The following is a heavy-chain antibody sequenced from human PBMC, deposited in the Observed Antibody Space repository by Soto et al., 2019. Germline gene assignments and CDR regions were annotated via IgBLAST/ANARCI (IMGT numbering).Heavy chain of an antibody. V-gene: IGHV1-69*01. D-gene: IGHD2-2*01. Sequence: QVQLVQSGAEVKKPGSSVKVSCKASGGTFSSYAISWVRQAPGQGLEWMGGIIPISGTANYAQKFQGRVTITANECTSTVYMELSSMRSEETAVYFCARSQGSSTSLEIYYYYYYGMDVWGQGTTVTVSS. J-gene: IGHJ6*02. CDR3: ARSQGSSTSLEIYYYYYYGMDV. CDR2: IIPISGTA. CDR1: GGTFSSYA.